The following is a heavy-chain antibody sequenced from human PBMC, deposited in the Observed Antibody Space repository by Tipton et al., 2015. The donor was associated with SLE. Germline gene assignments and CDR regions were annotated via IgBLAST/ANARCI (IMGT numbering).Heavy chain of an antibody. CDR2: IRTKAYGATT. D-gene: IGHD3-22*01. Sequence: RSLRLSCTASGFTYDDYSMSWFRQAPGKGLEWVGFIRTKAYGATTQYAASVIGRFTISRDDSKRIAYLQMNSLKTEDTAVYYCTRLFGYYDSSGHFDYWGQGTLVTVSS. CDR1: GFTYDDYS. J-gene: IGHJ4*02. V-gene: IGHV3-49*03. CDR3: TRLFGYYDSSGHFDY.